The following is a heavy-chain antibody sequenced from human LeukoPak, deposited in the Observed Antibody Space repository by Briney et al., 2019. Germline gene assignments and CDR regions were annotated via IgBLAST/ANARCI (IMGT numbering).Heavy chain of an antibody. CDR3: ARDRYDFWSGLDAFDI. CDR1: RFTFTSYS. Sequence: GGSLRLSCAASRFTFTSYSMNWVRQGPGKGLECVSSISSSSSYIYYADSVKGRFTISTDNAKDSLYLQMNGLRDEDTAVYYCARDRYDFWSGLDAFDIWGRGTMVTVSS. J-gene: IGHJ3*02. CDR2: ISSSSSYI. V-gene: IGHV3-21*01. D-gene: IGHD3-3*01.